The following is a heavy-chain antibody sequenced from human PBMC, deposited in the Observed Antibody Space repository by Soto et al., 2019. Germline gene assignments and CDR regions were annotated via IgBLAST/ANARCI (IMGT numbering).Heavy chain of an antibody. D-gene: IGHD2-2*02. J-gene: IGHJ4*02. Sequence: GGSLRLSCAASQFSFSSYWMSWVRQAPGKGLEWVSAISGSGGSTYYADSVKGRFTISRDNSKNTLYLQMNSLRAEDTAVYYCAKTPPDRYCSSTSCYNWGQGTLVTVSS. V-gene: IGHV3-23*01. CDR3: AKTPPDRYCSSTSCYN. CDR1: QFSFSSYW. CDR2: ISGSGGST.